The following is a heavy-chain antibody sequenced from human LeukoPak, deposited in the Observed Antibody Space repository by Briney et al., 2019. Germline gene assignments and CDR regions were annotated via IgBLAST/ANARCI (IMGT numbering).Heavy chain of an antibody. D-gene: IGHD2-15*01. CDR1: GGSFSRNY. CDR3: ARLSRPGYCSGGTCPPDY. J-gene: IGHJ4*02. CDR2: VYLSGST. V-gene: IGHV4-59*12. Sequence: PSETLSLTCSVSGGSFSRNYWNWIRQLPGKGLEWIGYVYLSGSTSYNPSLKSRVTMSVDTSKNQFSLKVSSVTAADTAVYYCARLSRPGYCSGGTCPPDYWGQGTLVTVSS.